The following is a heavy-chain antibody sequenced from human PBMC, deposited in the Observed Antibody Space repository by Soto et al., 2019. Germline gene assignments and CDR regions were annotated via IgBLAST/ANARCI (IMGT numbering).Heavy chain of an antibody. Sequence: ASVKVSCKASGYTFTSYYMHWVRQAPGQGLEWMGVIDPSAGSTTNAQTFRGRVTMTRDTSTSSAYMEVSSLRSEDTAVYFCARSPVTVGTTLYFFDHWGQGTQVTVSS. V-gene: IGHV1-46*01. CDR1: GYTFTSYY. D-gene: IGHD1-1*01. CDR2: IDPSAGST. CDR3: ARSPVTVGTTLYFFDH. J-gene: IGHJ4*02.